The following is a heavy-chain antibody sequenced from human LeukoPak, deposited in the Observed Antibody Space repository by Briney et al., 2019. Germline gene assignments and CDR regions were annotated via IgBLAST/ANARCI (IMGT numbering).Heavy chain of an antibody. CDR3: ARDRDSYYDILTGYSPFDY. D-gene: IGHD3-9*01. V-gene: IGHV1-69*04. J-gene: IGHJ4*02. CDR2: IIPILGIA. CDR1: GGTFSSYA. Sequence: SVKVSCKASGGTFSSYAISWVRQAPGQGLEWMGRIIPILGIANYAQKFQGRVTITADKSTSTAYMELSSLRSEDTAVYYCARDRDSYYDILTGYSPFDYWGQGTLVTVSS.